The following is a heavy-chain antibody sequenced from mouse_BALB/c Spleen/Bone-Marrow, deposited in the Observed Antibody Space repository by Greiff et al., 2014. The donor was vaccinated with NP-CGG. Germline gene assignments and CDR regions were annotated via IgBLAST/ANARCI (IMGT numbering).Heavy chain of an antibody. CDR3: ASRGDYSYAMDY. V-gene: IGHV1-80*01. D-gene: IGHD1-1*01. J-gene: IGHJ4*01. CDR2: IYPGDGDT. Sequence: VQLQQSGAELARPGSSVKISCKASGYAFSKYWMNWMKQRPGQGLEWIGQIYPGDGDTNYNGKFKGKATLTADKSSSTAYMQXXXXXXEDSAVYFCASRGDYSYAMDYWGQGTSVTVSS. CDR1: GYAFSKYW.